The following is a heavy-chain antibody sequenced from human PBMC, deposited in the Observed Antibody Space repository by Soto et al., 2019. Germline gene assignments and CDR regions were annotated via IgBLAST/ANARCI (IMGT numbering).Heavy chain of an antibody. CDR3: ARELRYFDWPPNPPDY. V-gene: IGHV3-21*01. J-gene: IGHJ4*02. Sequence: EVQLVESGGGLVKPGGSLRLSCAASGFTFSSYSMNWVRQAPGKGLEWVSSISSSSSYIYYADSVKGRFTISRDNAKNSLYLQMNRLRAEDTAVYYCARELRYFDWPPNPPDYWGQGTLVTVSS. CDR1: GFTFSSYS. D-gene: IGHD3-9*01. CDR2: ISSSSSYI.